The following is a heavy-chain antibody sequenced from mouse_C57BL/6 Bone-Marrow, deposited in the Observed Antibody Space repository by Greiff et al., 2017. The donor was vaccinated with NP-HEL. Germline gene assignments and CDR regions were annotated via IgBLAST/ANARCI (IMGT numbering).Heavy chain of an antibody. J-gene: IGHJ2*01. CDR1: GYTFTDYY. CDR2: INPNNGGT. D-gene: IGHD3-2*02. Sequence: EVKLQQSGPELVKPGASVKISCKASGYTFTDYYMNWVKQSHGKSLEWIGDINPNNGGTSYNQKFKGKATLTVDKSSSTAYMELRSLTSEDSAVYYCARVGQLRLEDYWGQGTTLTVSS. V-gene: IGHV1-26*01. CDR3: ARVGQLRLEDY.